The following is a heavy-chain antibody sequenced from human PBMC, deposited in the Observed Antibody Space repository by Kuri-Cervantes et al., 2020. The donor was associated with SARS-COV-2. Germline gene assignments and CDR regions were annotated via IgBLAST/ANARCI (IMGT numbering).Heavy chain of an antibody. Sequence: GSLRLSCAVYGGSFSGYYWNWIRQPPGKGLEWIGEINHSGSTNYSPSLKSRVTISVDTSKNQFSLKLSSVTAADTTVYYCARHRWFDPWGQGTLVTVSS. J-gene: IGHJ5*02. D-gene: IGHD1-14*01. V-gene: IGHV4-34*01. CDR1: GGSFSGYY. CDR3: ARHRWFDP. CDR2: INHSGST.